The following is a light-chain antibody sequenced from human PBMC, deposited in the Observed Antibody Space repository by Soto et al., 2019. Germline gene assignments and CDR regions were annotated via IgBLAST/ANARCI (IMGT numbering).Light chain of an antibody. Sequence: QSALTQPASVSGSPGQSITISYTGTSSDVGGYNYVCWYQQHPGKAPKLIIYGVTNRPSGVSNHFSGSKSGNTASLSISGLQAEDEADYYCSSYTSSGTVVFGGGTKVTVL. V-gene: IGLV2-14*03. CDR1: SSDVGGYNY. CDR3: SSYTSSGTVV. J-gene: IGLJ3*02. CDR2: GVT.